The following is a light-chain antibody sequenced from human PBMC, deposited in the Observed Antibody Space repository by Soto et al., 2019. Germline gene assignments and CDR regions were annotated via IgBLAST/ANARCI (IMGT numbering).Light chain of an antibody. CDR2: AAS. V-gene: IGKV1-27*01. CDR3: HKYNSAPWT. CDR1: QGTSNY. Sequence: DIQMTQSPSSLSASVGDRVSIACRASQGTSNYLAWFQQRPGKVPKLLIYAASTLQSGVPSRFSGSGSGTDFTLTISSLQPEDVATYYCHKYNSAPWTFGQGTKLEIK. J-gene: IGKJ1*01.